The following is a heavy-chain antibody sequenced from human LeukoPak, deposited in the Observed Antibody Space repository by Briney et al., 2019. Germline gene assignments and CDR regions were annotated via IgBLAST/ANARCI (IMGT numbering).Heavy chain of an antibody. Sequence: SETLSLTCAVHGGSFSGYYWSWIRQPPGKGLEWIGEINHSGSTNYNPSLKSRVTISVDTSKNQFSLKLSSVTAADTAVYYCARISLEEADYWGQGTLVTVSS. J-gene: IGHJ4*02. CDR1: GGSFSGYY. V-gene: IGHV4-34*01. CDR2: INHSGST. CDR3: ARISLEEADY.